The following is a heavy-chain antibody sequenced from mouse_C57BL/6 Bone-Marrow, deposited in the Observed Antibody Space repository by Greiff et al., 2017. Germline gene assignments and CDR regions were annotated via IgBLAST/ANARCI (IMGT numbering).Heavy chain of an antibody. J-gene: IGHJ2*01. CDR3: ARYPPNGSYYFDE. D-gene: IGHD1-1*01. CDR1: GFTITDYY. CDR2: IRNNANGYTS. V-gene: IGHV7-3*01. Sequence: EVKVVESGGGLVQPGGSLSLSCAASGFTITDYYFSWLLQPPGKALQWLVFIRNNANGYTSVFSASLTGRFTISRDNSQSILYLRRNALRARDSATYYCARYPPNGSYYFDEWGEGTTHAV.